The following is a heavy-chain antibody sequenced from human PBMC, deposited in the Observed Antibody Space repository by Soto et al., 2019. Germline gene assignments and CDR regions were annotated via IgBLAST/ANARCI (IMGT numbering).Heavy chain of an antibody. CDR2: ISGSGGST. D-gene: IGHD4-4*01. J-gene: IGHJ5*02. Sequence: HPGGSLRLSCAASGFTFSSYAMSWVRQAPGKGLEWVSAISGSGGSTYYADSVKGRFTISRDNSKNTLYLQMNSLRAEDTAVYYCAKVNRATVTTQRTNPYNWFDPWGQGTLVTVSS. V-gene: IGHV3-23*01. CDR1: GFTFSSYA. CDR3: AKVNRATVTTQRTNPYNWFDP.